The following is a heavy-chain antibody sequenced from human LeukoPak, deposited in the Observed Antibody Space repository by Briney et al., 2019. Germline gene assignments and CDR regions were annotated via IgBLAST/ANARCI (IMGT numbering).Heavy chain of an antibody. Sequence: PSETLSLTCIVSGVSISSYYWSWIRQPPGKGLEWIGYIYYSGSTNYNPSLKSRVTISVDTSKNQFSLKLSSVTAADTAVYYCARHSGSYLHDAFDIWGQGTMVTVSS. V-gene: IGHV4-59*08. CDR1: GVSISSYY. D-gene: IGHD1-26*01. CDR3: ARHSGSYLHDAFDI. J-gene: IGHJ3*02. CDR2: IYYSGST.